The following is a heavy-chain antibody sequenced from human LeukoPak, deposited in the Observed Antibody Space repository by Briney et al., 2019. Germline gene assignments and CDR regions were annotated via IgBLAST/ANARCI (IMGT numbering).Heavy chain of an antibody. CDR3: AREARYCSSASCHYNWFDP. J-gene: IGHJ5*02. CDR1: GSTFTSYG. Sequence: ASVRVCCTASGSTFTSYGISWVGQSAGHGRECMGGISPYNGNTKYSQQLQGRVTMATDTYTSTDYMELRRLRSDDTAVYYCAREARYCSSASCHYNWFDPWGQGTLVIVSS. V-gene: IGHV1-18*01. D-gene: IGHD2-2*01. CDR2: ISPYNGNT.